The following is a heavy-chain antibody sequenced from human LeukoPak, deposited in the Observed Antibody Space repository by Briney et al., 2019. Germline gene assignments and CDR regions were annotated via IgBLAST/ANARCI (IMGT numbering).Heavy chain of an antibody. CDR3: ARDGTSTDDY. CDR2: INSYNGNT. J-gene: IGHJ4*02. CDR1: GYTFTSYG. D-gene: IGHD2-2*01. Sequence: GASVKVSCKASGYTFTSYGFTWVRQAPGQGLEWMGWINSYNGNTQYAPKFKGRVTTTIDTSTSTAYMELRNLRSDDTAVYYCARDGTSTDDYWGQGTLVTVSS. V-gene: IGHV1-18*01.